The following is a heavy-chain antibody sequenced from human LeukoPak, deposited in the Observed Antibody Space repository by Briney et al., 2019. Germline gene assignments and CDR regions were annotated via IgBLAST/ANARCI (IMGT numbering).Heavy chain of an antibody. CDR2: ISGSGGST. CDR1: GFTFSSYA. Sequence: GGSLRRSCAASGFTFSSYAMSWVRQAPGKGLEWVSIISGSGGSTYYAGSVKGRFTISRDNSKNTLYLQMNSLRAEDTAIYYCAKDLAPHTIFGVAIHYWGQGTLVTVSS. D-gene: IGHD3-3*01. CDR3: AKDLAPHTIFGVAIHY. V-gene: IGHV3-23*01. J-gene: IGHJ4*02.